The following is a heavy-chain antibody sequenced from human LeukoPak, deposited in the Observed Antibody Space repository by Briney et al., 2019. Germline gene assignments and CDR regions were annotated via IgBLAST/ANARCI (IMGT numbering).Heavy chain of an antibody. D-gene: IGHD6-13*01. CDR1: GGSISSYY. V-gene: IGHV4-59*01. Sequence: SETLSLTCTVSGGSISSYYWGWIRQPPGKGLEWIGYIYYSGSTNYNPSLKSRVTISVDTSKNQFSLKLSSVTAADTAVYYCARGPPYSSSWSRAEYFQHWGQGTLVTVSS. CDR3: ARGPPYSSSWSRAEYFQH. J-gene: IGHJ1*01. CDR2: IYYSGST.